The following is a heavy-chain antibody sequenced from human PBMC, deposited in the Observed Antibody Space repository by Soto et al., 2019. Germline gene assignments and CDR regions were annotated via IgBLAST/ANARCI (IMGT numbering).Heavy chain of an antibody. V-gene: IGHV4-31*03. CDR3: ARDSVPDYPPRY. CDR2: IYYSGST. D-gene: IGHD5-12*01. CDR1: GGSISSGGYY. Sequence: QVQLQESGPGLVKPSQTLSLTCTVSGGSISSGGYYWSWIRQHPGKGLEWIGYIYYSGSTYYNPSLKSRFTKSVDPSKNKFSLKLTSVTAADTAVYYCARDSVPDYPPRYWGQGTLVTVSS. J-gene: IGHJ4*02.